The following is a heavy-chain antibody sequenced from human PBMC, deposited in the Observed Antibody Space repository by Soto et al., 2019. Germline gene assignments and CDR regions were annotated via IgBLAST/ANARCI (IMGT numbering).Heavy chain of an antibody. Sequence: EVQLVESGGGLVQPGRSLRLSCAASGFTFDDYAMHWVRQAPGKGLEWVSGISWNSGSIGYADSVKGRFTISRDNAKNSLYLQMNSLRAEDTALYYCAKDFDDYGDYNYFDYWGQGTLVTVSS. CDR2: ISWNSGSI. J-gene: IGHJ4*02. D-gene: IGHD4-17*01. CDR1: GFTFDDYA. CDR3: AKDFDDYGDYNYFDY. V-gene: IGHV3-9*01.